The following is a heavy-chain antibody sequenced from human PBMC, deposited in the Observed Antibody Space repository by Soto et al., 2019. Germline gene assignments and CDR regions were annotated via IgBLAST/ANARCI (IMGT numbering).Heavy chain of an antibody. CDR3: ARGLSTPLPS. V-gene: IGHV1-8*01. D-gene: IGHD2-21*02. CDR1: GYTFTSYD. CDR2: MNPNSGNT. J-gene: IGHJ5*02. Sequence: QVQLVQSGTEVKQPGASVKVSCKASGYTFTSYDINWVRQATGQGLEWMGWMNPNSGNTGYAQKFQGRVTMTRNTSISTAYMGLASLRSEATPVYYCARGLSTPLPSWGQGTLVTVSS.